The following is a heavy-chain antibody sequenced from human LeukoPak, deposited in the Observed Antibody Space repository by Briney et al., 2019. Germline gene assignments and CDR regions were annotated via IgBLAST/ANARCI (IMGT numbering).Heavy chain of an antibody. CDR2: IYPGDSDT. CDR1: GYIFTSYW. Sequence: GESLKISCTGSGYIFTSYWIGWVRQMPGKGLEWMGIIYPGDSDTGYSPSFQGQVTISADKSISTAYLQSSRLKASDTAMYYCARQASAGYSYGLDYWGQGTLVTVSS. V-gene: IGHV5-51*01. J-gene: IGHJ4*02. CDR3: ARQASAGYSYGLDY. D-gene: IGHD5-18*01.